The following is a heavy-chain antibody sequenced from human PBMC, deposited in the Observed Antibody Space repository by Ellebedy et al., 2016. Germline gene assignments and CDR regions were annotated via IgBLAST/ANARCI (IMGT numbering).Heavy chain of an antibody. D-gene: IGHD3-16*01. V-gene: IGHV1-2*04. CDR3: ARDQGHGGELWYGMDV. CDR2: INPNSGGT. CDR1: GYTFTGYY. J-gene: IGHJ6*02. Sequence: ASVKVSXXASGYTFTGYYMHWVRQAPGQGLEWMGWINPNSGGTNYAQKFQGWVTMTRDTSISTAYMELSRLRSDDTAVYYCARDQGHGGELWYGMDVWGQGTTVTVSS.